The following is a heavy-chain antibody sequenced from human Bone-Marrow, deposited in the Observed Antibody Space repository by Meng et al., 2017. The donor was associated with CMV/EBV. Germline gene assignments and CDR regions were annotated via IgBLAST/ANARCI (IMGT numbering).Heavy chain of an antibody. J-gene: IGHJ4*02. D-gene: IGHD3-3*01. CDR3: AKLGVATGGY. V-gene: IGHV3-11*06. CDR2: INNSRGYT. Sequence: LSCAASGFIFSDSYMRWIRQAQGKGLERVSYINNSRGYTNYADSVKGRFAISRDNSKNTLYLQMNSLRAEDTAVYYCAKLGVATGGYWGQGTLVTVSS. CDR1: GFIFSDSY.